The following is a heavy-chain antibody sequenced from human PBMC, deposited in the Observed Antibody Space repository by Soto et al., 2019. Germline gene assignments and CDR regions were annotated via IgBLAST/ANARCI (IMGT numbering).Heavy chain of an antibody. CDR2: ISYDGSNK. D-gene: IGHD3-10*01. Sequence: QVQLVESGGGVVQPGRSLRLSCAASGFTFSSYGMHWVRQAPGKGLEWVAVISYDGSNKYYADSVKGRFTISRDNSKNTLYLQMNSLRAEDTAVYYCAKAYYYGSGSYGYFDYWGQGTLVTVSS. V-gene: IGHV3-30*18. CDR3: AKAYYYGSGSYGYFDY. CDR1: GFTFSSYG. J-gene: IGHJ4*02.